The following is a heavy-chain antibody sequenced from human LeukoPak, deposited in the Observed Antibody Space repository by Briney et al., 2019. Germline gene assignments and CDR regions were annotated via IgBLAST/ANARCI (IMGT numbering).Heavy chain of an antibody. CDR3: ARDEVQWLALDY. D-gene: IGHD6-19*01. CDR1: GGTFSSYA. V-gene: IGHV1-69*05. Sequence: ASVKVSCKASGGTFSSYAISWVRQAPGQGLEWMGGIIPIFGTANYAQKFQGRVTMTRDTSTSTVYMELSSLRSEDTAVYYCARDEVQWLALDYWGQGTLVTVSS. CDR2: IIPIFGTA. J-gene: IGHJ4*02.